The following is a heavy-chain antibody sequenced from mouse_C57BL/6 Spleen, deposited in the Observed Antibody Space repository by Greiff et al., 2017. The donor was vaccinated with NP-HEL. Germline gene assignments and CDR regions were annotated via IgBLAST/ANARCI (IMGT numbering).Heavy chain of an antibody. CDR1: GFSLTSYG. CDR2: LWSGGST. CDR3: AKESPVVGGRFAY. Sequence: VKVVESGPGLVQPSQSLSITCTVSGFSLTSYGVHWVRQPPGKGLEWLGVLWSGGSTDYNAAFISRLSISKDNSKSQVFFKMNSLQADDTAIYYCAKESPVVGGRFAYWGQGTLVTVSA. D-gene: IGHD1-1*01. V-gene: IGHV2-4*01. J-gene: IGHJ3*01.